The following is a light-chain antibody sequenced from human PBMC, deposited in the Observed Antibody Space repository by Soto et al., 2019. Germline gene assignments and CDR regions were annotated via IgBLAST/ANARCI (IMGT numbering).Light chain of an antibody. J-gene: IGKJ4*01. Sequence: DIQMTQSPSTLSASVGDRVTITCRASQSISSWLAWYQQKPGKAPKLLIYKASSLESGVPSRFSGSGYGTEFTLTISSLQPDDFATYYCQQYDNSPITFGGGTKVDIK. CDR2: KAS. V-gene: IGKV1-5*03. CDR3: QQYDNSPIT. CDR1: QSISSW.